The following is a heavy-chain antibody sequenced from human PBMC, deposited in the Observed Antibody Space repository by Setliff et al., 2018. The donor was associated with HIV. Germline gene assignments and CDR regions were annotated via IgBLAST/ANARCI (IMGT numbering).Heavy chain of an antibody. Sequence: PGGSLRLSCAASGFTFSSYGMHWVRQAPGKGLDWVAVIWYDGSEKHYADSVKGRFTISRDSSKNSLYLQMNSLRAEDTALYYCARDYGSGSRLGYGMDVWGQGTTVTVSS. D-gene: IGHD3-10*01. J-gene: IGHJ6*02. CDR1: GFTFSSYG. CDR2: IWYDGSEK. V-gene: IGHV3-33*01. CDR3: ARDYGSGSRLGYGMDV.